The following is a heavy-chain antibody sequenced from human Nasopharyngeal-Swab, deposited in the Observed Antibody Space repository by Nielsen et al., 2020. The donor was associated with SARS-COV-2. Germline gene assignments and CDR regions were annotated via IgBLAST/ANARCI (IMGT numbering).Heavy chain of an antibody. CDR2: IKHSGST. CDR3: ERDTIGYCSSTSCYQYYYYYMDV. D-gene: IGHD2-2*01. J-gene: IGHJ6*03. Sequence: WSRQPPGKGLEWIGEIKHSGSTNYNPSLKRRVTISVDTSKNQFSLKLSPVTAADTAVYYCERDTIGYCSSTSCYQYYYYYMDVWGKGTTVTVSS. V-gene: IGHV4-34*01.